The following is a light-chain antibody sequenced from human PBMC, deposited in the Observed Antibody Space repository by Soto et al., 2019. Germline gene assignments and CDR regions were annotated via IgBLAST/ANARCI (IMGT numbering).Light chain of an antibody. J-gene: IGKJ5*01. CDR1: QDIRGA. V-gene: IGKV1-13*02. CDR3: QQFNTYPIP. Sequence: AIQLTQSPSSLSASVGDRVTITCRASQDIRGALAWYQQKPGKPPKLLIFDVSSLQSGVPSRFSGSGSGTDFTLTISSLQPEDFATYYCQQFNTYPIPFGQGTRLEIK. CDR2: DVS.